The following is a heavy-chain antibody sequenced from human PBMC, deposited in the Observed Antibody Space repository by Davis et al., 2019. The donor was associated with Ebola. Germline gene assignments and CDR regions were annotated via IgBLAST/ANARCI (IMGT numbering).Heavy chain of an antibody. V-gene: IGHV3-30-3*02. CDR3: AKHRGGWGSRPDWFDP. Sequence: PGGSLRLSCAASGFIFGDYSMHWVRQAPGKGLEWVAVISYDGTIKDYADSVKGRFPISRDTCKNTLYLQMDSLRAEDTAVYYCAKHRGGWGSRPDWFDPWGQGTLVTVSS. D-gene: IGHD3-16*01. CDR1: GFIFGDYS. CDR2: ISYDGTIK. J-gene: IGHJ5*02.